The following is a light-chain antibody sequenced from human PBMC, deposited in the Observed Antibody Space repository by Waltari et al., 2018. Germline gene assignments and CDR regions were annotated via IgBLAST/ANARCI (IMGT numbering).Light chain of an antibody. CDR1: QSISSS. CDR3: QQSYT. CDR2: AGS. V-gene: IGKV1-39*01. Sequence: DIQMTQSPSSLSASVGDRITITCRASQSISSSLNWYQQKTGKAPKVLIYAGSSLQSGVPSRFRGSGSGTDFTLTISSLQPEDYATYYCQQSYTFGPGTKVDIK. J-gene: IGKJ3*01.